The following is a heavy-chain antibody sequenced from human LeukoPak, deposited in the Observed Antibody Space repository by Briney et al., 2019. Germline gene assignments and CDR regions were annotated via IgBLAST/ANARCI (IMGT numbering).Heavy chain of an antibody. CDR1: GFTFSSYE. Sequence: GGSLRLSCAASGFTFSSYEMNWVRQAPGPGLEWVSYISSSGSTIYYADSVNGRFTISRDNAKNSLYLPMNSLRAEDTAVYYCSREQLVLGFDYWGQGTLVTASS. CDR3: SREQLVLGFDY. J-gene: IGHJ4*02. CDR2: ISSSGSTI. D-gene: IGHD6-13*01. V-gene: IGHV3-48*03.